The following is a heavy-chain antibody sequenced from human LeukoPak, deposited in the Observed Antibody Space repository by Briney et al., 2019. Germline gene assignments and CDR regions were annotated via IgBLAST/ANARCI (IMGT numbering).Heavy chain of an antibody. CDR2: IYYSGST. V-gene: IGHV4-39*01. Sequence: SETLSLTCTVSGGSISSSSYYWGWIRQPPGKGLEWVGSIYYSGSTYYSPSLKSRVTISVDTSKNQFSLKLSSVTAADTAVYYCASVDSSGYYFDYWGQGTLVTVSS. D-gene: IGHD3-22*01. CDR3: ASVDSSGYYFDY. J-gene: IGHJ4*02. CDR1: GGSISSSSYY.